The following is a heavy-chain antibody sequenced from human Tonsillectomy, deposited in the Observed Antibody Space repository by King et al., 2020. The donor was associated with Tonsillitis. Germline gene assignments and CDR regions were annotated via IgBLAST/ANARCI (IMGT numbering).Heavy chain of an antibody. J-gene: IGHJ3*02. V-gene: IGHV5-51*01. D-gene: IGHD3-10*01. Sequence: QLVQSGAEVKKPGESLKISCKGSGYSFTDFWNGWVRQMPGKGLEWMGIIYPGDSDTRYSPSFQGQVSISADKSISTAYLQWSSLKASDTAMYYCARPVVRFRPVISDAFDIWGQGTMVTVSS. CDR3: ARPVVRFRPVISDAFDI. CDR1: GYSFTDFW. CDR2: IYPGDSDT.